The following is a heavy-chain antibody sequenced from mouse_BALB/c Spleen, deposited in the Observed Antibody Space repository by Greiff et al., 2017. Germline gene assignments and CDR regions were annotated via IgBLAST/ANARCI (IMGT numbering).Heavy chain of an antibody. CDR2: INPSNGGT. D-gene: IGHD1-1*02. CDR1: GYTFTSYY. J-gene: IGHJ4*01. Sequence: VQLQQSGAELVKPGASVKLSCKASGYTFTSYYMYWVKQRPGQGLEWIGEINPSNGGTNFNEKFKSKATLTVDKSSSTAYMQLSSLTSEDSAVYYCTRGLSLYAMDDWGQGTSVTVSS. CDR3: TRGLSLYAMDD. V-gene: IGHV1S81*02.